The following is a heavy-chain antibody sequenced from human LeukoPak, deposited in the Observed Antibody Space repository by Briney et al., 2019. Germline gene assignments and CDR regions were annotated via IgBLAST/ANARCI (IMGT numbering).Heavy chain of an antibody. J-gene: IGHJ3*01. Sequence: GGSLRLSRAASEFTFSNYWMHWVRQVPGKGLVWVSRINSDGSSASHADSVKGRFTISRDNAKNTVYLQMNSLRDDDTAIYYCARAPPYDCGGGSCYVLDVWGQGTMVTVSS. V-gene: IGHV3-74*01. D-gene: IGHD2-15*01. CDR2: INSDGSSA. CDR1: EFTFSNYW. CDR3: ARAPPYDCGGGSCYVLDV.